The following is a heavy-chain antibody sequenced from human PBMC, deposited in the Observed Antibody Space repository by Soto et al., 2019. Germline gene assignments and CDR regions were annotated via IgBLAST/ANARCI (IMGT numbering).Heavy chain of an antibody. V-gene: IGHV1-18*01. D-gene: IGHD3-22*01. CDR2: ISAYNGNT. CDR1: GYTFTSYG. Sequence: QVQLVQSGAEVKKPGASVQVSCKASGYTFTSYGISWVRQAPGQGLERMGWISAYNGNTNYAQKLQGRVTMTTDTSTSRANMELRSLRSDDTAVYYCARSYYYDSSGYYALSDYWGQGTLVTVSS. J-gene: IGHJ4*02. CDR3: ARSYYYDSSGYYALSDY.